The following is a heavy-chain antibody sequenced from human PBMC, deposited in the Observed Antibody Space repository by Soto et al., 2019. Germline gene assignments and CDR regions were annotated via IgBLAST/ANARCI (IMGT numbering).Heavy chain of an antibody. J-gene: IGHJ4*02. CDR2: ISGSGGIT. D-gene: IGHD1-1*01. Sequence: LRLSCAASGFPFSSYAMSWVRQAPGKGLEWVSGISGSGGITYYADSVKGRFTISRDNSKNTLYLQMNSLRADDTAVYFCAKSLSASPNYFFDSWGQGTLVTVSS. CDR1: GFPFSSYA. CDR3: AKSLSASPNYFFDS. V-gene: IGHV3-23*01.